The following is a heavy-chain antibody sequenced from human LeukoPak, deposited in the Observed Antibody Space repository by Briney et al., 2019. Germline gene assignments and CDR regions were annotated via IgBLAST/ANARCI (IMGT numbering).Heavy chain of an antibody. CDR2: ISSSGSTI. CDR1: GFTFSSYD. Sequence: GGSLRLSCVASGFTFSSYDMIWVRQAPGKGLEWVSYISSSGSTIYYADSVKGRFTISRDNAKNSLYLQMNSLRAEDTAVYYCARDYRGSYGLDYWGQGTLVTVSS. CDR3: ARDYRGSYGLDY. D-gene: IGHD1-26*01. V-gene: IGHV3-48*03. J-gene: IGHJ4*02.